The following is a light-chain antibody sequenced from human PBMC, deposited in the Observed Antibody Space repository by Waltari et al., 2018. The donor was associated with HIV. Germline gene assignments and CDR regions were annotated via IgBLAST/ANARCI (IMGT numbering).Light chain of an antibody. CDR2: LNSGGSH. J-gene: IGLJ2*01. CDR1: SGHSSYA. Sequence: QLVLTQSPSASASLGASVKLTCTLSSGHSSYAIAWHQQQPEKGPRYWMKLNSGGSHRKGDGIPDRFSGSSSGAERYLTISSLQSEDEADYYCQTWDTGIQVFGGGTKLTVL. CDR3: QTWDTGIQV. V-gene: IGLV4-69*01.